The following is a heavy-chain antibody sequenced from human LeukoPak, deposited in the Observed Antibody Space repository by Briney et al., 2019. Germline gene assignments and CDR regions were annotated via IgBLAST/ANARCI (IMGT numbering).Heavy chain of an antibody. CDR3: ARGETPRRNWGYYYYMDV. V-gene: IGHV4-39*01. D-gene: IGHD3-16*01. Sequence: SETLSLTCTVSGGSISSSSYYWGWIRQPPGKGLEGIGSIYYSGSTYYNPSLKSRVTISVDTSKNQFSLKLSSVTAADTAVYYCARGETPRRNWGYYYYMDVWGKGTTVTVSS. CDR1: GGSISSSSYY. CDR2: IYYSGST. J-gene: IGHJ6*03.